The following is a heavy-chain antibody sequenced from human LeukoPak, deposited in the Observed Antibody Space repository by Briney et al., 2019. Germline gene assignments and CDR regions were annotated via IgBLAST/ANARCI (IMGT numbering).Heavy chain of an antibody. CDR2: IYYSGST. Sequence: SETLSLTCSVSGASISSHYWSWIRQPPGKGLEWIGSIYYSGSTYYNPSLKGRVTISVDTSKNQFSLKLSSVTAADTAVYYCARDGGGGLWDYWGQGTLVTVSS. CDR1: GASISSHY. J-gene: IGHJ4*02. CDR3: ARDGGGGLWDY. V-gene: IGHV4-59*11. D-gene: IGHD2-21*01.